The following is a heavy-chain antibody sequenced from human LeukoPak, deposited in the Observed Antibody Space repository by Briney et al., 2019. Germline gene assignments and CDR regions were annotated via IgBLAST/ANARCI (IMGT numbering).Heavy chain of an antibody. J-gene: IGHJ6*03. V-gene: IGHV4-34*01. Sequence: SSETLSLTCAVYGGSFSGYYWSWIRQPPGKGLEWIGEINHSGSTNYNPSLKSRVTISVDTSKNQFSLKLSSVTAADTAVYYCARGLRQYYYYYMDVWGKGTTVTVSS. CDR1: GGSFSGYY. CDR2: INHSGST. CDR3: ARGLRQYYYYYMDV.